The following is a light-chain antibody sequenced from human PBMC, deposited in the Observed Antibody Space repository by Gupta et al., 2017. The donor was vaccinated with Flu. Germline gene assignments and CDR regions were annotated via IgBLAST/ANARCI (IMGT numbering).Light chain of an antibody. Sequence: PSSLSASVGDRVTITCRATQDISSWLAWYQQKPGTAPKSLIYAASSLQYGVPSRFSGSGSGTHFTLTISSLQPEDFAIYYCQQNSTYPLTFGGGTKVEIK. J-gene: IGKJ4*01. V-gene: IGKV1D-16*01. CDR3: QQNSTYPLT. CDR2: AAS. CDR1: QDISSW.